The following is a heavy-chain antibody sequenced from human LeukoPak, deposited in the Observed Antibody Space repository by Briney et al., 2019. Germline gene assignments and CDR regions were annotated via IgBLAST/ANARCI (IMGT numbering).Heavy chain of an antibody. V-gene: IGHV4-61*02. CDR3: ARGIPKGGARITMVRGPNWFDP. D-gene: IGHD3-10*01. Sequence: PSETLSLTCTVSGGSISVGSYYWSWIRQPAGKGLEWIGRIYTSGSTNYNPSLKSRVTISVDTSKNQFSLKLSSVTAADTAVYYCARGIPKGGARITMVRGPNWFDPWGQGTLVTVSS. CDR2: IYTSGST. J-gene: IGHJ5*02. CDR1: GGSISVGSYY.